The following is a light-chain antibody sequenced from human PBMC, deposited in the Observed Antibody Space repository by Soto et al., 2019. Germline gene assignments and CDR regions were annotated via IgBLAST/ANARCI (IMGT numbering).Light chain of an antibody. J-gene: IGLJ1*01. V-gene: IGLV2-14*01. Sequence: QSVLTQPASVSGSPGRSITISCTGTNSDVGGYSYVSWDQQHPGKAPELMIYEVSHRHSGVSNRFSGSKSDNTASLTISGLQAEDEADYYCSSYTSISTLYVFGTGTKVTVL. CDR2: EVS. CDR3: SSYTSISTLYV. CDR1: NSDVGGYSY.